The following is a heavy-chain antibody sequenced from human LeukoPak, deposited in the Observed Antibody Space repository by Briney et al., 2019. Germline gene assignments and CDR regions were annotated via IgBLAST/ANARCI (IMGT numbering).Heavy chain of an antibody. CDR1: GGSISSSSYY. D-gene: IGHD1-26*01. J-gene: IGHJ4*02. V-gene: IGHV4-39*07. CDR3: VRRPVSGSYSDLNFDY. CDR2: IYYSGST. Sequence: SETLSLTCTVSGGSISSSSYYWGWIRQPPGKGLEWIGSIYYSGSTYYNPSLKSRVTISVDTSKNQFSLKLSSVTAADTAVYYCVRRPVSGSYSDLNFDYWGQGTLVTVSS.